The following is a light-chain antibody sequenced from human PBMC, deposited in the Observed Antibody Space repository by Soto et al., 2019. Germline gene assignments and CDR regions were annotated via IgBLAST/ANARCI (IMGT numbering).Light chain of an antibody. V-gene: IGLV2-14*03. Sequence: QSVLTQPASVSGSPGQSITISCTGTNSDIGGYNYVSWYQQHPGKAPKLMIYDVSNRPSGVSYRFSGSKSGNTASLTISGLXAXXXXDYYCSSYTSRSTLGVFGGGTQLTVL. CDR1: NSDIGGYNY. J-gene: IGLJ2*01. CDR2: DVS. CDR3: SSYTSRSTLGV.